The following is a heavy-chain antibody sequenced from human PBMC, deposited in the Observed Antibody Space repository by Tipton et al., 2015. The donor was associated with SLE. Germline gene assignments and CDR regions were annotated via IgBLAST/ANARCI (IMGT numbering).Heavy chain of an antibody. CDR2: IIPIFGAA. CDR1: GGTLSSYP. CDR3: ATGEWVAATLRYYYGMDV. D-gene: IGHD2-15*01. V-gene: IGHV1-69*01. J-gene: IGHJ6*02. Sequence: QSGPEVKKPGSSVKVSCKASGGTLSSYPISWVRQAPGQGLEWMGGIIPIFGAANYAQKFQGRVTITADESTSTAYMELSSLRSEDAAVYYCATGEWVAATLRYYYGMDVWGQGTTVTVSS.